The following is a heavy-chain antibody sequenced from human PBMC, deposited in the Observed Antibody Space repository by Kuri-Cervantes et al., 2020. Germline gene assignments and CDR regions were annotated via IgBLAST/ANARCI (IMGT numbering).Heavy chain of an antibody. J-gene: IGHJ5*02. CDR3: ARGYGYGWRWFDP. V-gene: IGHV4-34*01. D-gene: IGHD5-18*01. Sequence: SETLSLTCAVYGGSFSGYYWSWIRQPPGKGLEWIGEINHSGSTNYNPSLKSRVTIPVDTSKNQFSLKLTSVTAADTAVYYCARGYGYGWRWFDPWGQGTLVTVSS. CDR1: GGSFSGYY. CDR2: INHSGST.